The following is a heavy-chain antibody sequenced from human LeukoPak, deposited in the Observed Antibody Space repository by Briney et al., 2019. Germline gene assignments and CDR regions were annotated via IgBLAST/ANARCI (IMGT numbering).Heavy chain of an antibody. V-gene: IGHV3-30*04. CDR3: ARDGSGYYFETWYFDL. J-gene: IGHJ2*01. CDR1: GFTFSSYA. CDR2: ISYDGSNK. Sequence: GGSLRLSCAASGFTFSSYAMHWVRQAPGKGLEWVGVISYDGSNKYYADSVKGRFTISRDNSKNTLDLQMNSLRAEDTAVYYCARDGSGYYFETWYFDLWGRGTLLTISS. D-gene: IGHD3-22*01.